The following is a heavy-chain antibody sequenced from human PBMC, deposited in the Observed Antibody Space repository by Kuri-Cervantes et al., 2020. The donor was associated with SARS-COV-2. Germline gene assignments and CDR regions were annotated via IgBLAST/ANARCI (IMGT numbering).Heavy chain of an antibody. CDR3: ASDCYDFNNGYYTGQFAY. V-gene: IGHV3-21*01. Sequence: GGSLRLSCAVSGFTFSSYSMSWVRQAPGKGLEWVSSISNSGSYIYYADSVRGRFTISRDNAKNSLYLQMNSLRAEDTAGYYCASDCYDFNNGYYTGQFAYWGQGTLVTVSS. CDR1: GFTFSSYS. J-gene: IGHJ4*02. CDR2: ISNSGSYI. D-gene: IGHD3-3*01.